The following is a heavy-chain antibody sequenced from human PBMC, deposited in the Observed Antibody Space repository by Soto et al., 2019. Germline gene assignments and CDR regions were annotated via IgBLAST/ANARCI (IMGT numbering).Heavy chain of an antibody. D-gene: IGHD5-12*01. Sequence: QVQLQQWGAGLLKPSETLSLTCTVNGGSLTGYYWSWIRQPPGKGLEWIGEVKDGGSTNYSPSLRGRVSISADACKNHCPRRLNSVTAADTAVYFCARGQEGIVATHWDQGALVTVSS. CDR3: ARGQEGIVATH. CDR1: GGSLTGYY. J-gene: IGHJ1*01. CDR2: VKDGGST. V-gene: IGHV4-34*01.